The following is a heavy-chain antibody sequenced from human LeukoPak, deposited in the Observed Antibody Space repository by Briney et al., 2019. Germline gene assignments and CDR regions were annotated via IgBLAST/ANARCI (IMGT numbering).Heavy chain of an antibody. CDR2: INPNSGGT. CDR3: AKDLVSLTYYYDSSGYPNRRVPTFDI. V-gene: IGHV1-2*02. CDR1: GYTFTGYY. D-gene: IGHD3-22*01. Sequence: VASVKVSCKASGYTFTGYYMHWVRQAPGQGLEWMGWINPNSGGTNYAQKFQGRVTMTRDTSISTAYMELSRLRSDDTAVYYCAKDLVSLTYYYDSSGYPNRRVPTFDIWGQGTMVTVSS. J-gene: IGHJ3*02.